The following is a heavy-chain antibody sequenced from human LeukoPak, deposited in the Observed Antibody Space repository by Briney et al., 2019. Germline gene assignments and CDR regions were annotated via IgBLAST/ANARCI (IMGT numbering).Heavy chain of an antibody. CDR2: IKQDGSEK. CDR3: AREPLYYDSSGYQTLGY. J-gene: IGHJ4*02. CDR1: GFTFSSYW. D-gene: IGHD3-22*01. V-gene: IGHV3-7*01. Sequence: GGSLRLSCAASGFTFSSYWMSWVRQAPGKGLEWVANIKQDGSEKYYVDSVKGRFTISRDNAKNSLYLQMNSLRAEDTAVYYCAREPLYYDSSGYQTLGYWGQGTLVTVSS.